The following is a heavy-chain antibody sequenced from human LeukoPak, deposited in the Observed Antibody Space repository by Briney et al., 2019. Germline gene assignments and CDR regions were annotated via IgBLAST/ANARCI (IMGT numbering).Heavy chain of an antibody. CDR1: GFTFSSYA. CDR3: AKDGFYGSGSYYPYYFDY. J-gene: IGHJ4*02. Sequence: PGASLRLSCAASGFTFSSYAMSWVRQAPGKGLEWVSAISGSGGSTYYADSVKGRFTISRDNSKNTLYLQMNSLRAEDTAVYYCAKDGFYGSGSYYPYYFDYWGQGTLVTVSS. D-gene: IGHD3-10*01. V-gene: IGHV3-23*01. CDR2: ISGSGGST.